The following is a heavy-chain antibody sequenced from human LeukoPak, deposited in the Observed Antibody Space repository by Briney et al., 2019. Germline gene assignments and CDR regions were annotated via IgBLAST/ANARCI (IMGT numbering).Heavy chain of an antibody. V-gene: IGHV3-23*01. Sequence: GGSLRLSCAASGFTFSSYAMSWVRQAPGKGLEWVSAISGSGGSTYYADSVKGRFTISRDNSKNTLYLQMNSLRAEDTAVYYCAKDPGGYCSGGSCYLDYWGQGTLVTVSS. CDR1: GFTFSSYA. CDR2: ISGSGGST. D-gene: IGHD2-15*01. CDR3: AKDPGGYCSGGSCYLDY. J-gene: IGHJ4*02.